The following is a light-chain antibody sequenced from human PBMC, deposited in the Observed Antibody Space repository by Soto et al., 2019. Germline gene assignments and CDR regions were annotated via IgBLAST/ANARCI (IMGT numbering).Light chain of an antibody. J-gene: IGKJ1*01. CDR3: QQANSYPDT. V-gene: IGKV1-12*01. Sequence: KMSESGSCVDAGVGRSIKITCRASQGISSWLAWYQKKPGKAPNLLIYAASSLQSGVPSRFSGSESGTEFTLTISSLQPEDCAIYFCQQANSYPDTFGQGTQVDIK. CDR1: QGISSW. CDR2: AAS.